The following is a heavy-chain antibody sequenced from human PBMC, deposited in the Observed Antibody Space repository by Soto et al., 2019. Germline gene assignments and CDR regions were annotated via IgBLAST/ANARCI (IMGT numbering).Heavy chain of an antibody. CDR1: GGTFSSYA. Sequence: ASVKVSCKASGGTFSSYAISWVRQAPGQGLEWMGGIIPIFGTANYAQKFQGRVTITADESTSTAYMELSSLRSEDTAVYYCASVRAGTRGIVGYWGQGTLVTVSS. CDR3: ASVRAGTRGIVGY. CDR2: IIPIFGTA. J-gene: IGHJ4*02. V-gene: IGHV1-69*13. D-gene: IGHD6-19*01.